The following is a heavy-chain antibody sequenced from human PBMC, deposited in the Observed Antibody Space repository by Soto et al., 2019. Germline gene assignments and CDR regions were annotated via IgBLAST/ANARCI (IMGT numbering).Heavy chain of an antibody. Sequence: SQTLSLTCVISGDSVSSNSAAWNWIRQSPSRGLEWLGRTYYRSKWYNDYAISVKSRITINPDTSKNQFSLQLNSVTPEDTAVYYCARVVTGQLAGPGGYYGMDVWGQGTTVTVSS. CDR1: GDSVSSNSAA. CDR3: ARVVTGQLAGPGGYYGMDV. V-gene: IGHV6-1*01. J-gene: IGHJ6*02. CDR2: TYYRSKWYN. D-gene: IGHD6-6*01.